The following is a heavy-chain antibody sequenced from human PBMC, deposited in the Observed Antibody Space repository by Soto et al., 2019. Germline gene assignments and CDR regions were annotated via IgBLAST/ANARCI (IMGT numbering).Heavy chain of an antibody. CDR2: IKQDGSEK. Sequence: PGGSLRLSCAASGFTFSSYWMSWVRQAPGKGLEWVANIKQDGSEKYYVDSVKGRFTISRDNAKNSLYLQMNSPRAEDTAVYYCARALSITGTTLGYYYGMDVWGQGTTVTVSS. CDR1: GFTFSSYW. J-gene: IGHJ6*02. CDR3: ARALSITGTTLGYYYGMDV. D-gene: IGHD1-7*01. V-gene: IGHV3-7*03.